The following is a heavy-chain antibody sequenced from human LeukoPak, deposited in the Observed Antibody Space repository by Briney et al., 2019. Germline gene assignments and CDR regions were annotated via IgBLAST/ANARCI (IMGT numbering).Heavy chain of an antibody. CDR3: ARGKWELLLGDY. Sequence: GGSLRLSCAASGFTFSSSWIHWVRQAPGKGLVWVSRINSDGSSTSYADSVKGRFTISRDNAKNTLYLQMNSLRAEDTAVYYCARGKWELLLGDYWGQGTLVTVSS. CDR1: GFTFSSSW. V-gene: IGHV3-74*01. CDR2: INSDGSST. D-gene: IGHD1-26*01. J-gene: IGHJ4*02.